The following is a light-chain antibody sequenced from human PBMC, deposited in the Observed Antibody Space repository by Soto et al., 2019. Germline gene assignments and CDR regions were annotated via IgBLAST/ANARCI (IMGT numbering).Light chain of an antibody. V-gene: IGKV1-27*01. Sequence: DIQMTQSPSSLSASVGDRVTITYRASQGIGDYLAWYQQKPGKAPKLLIYATSALQSGVPSRFSGSRSGTDFTLTISSLQPEDVATYYCQKYNSAPPTFGQGTKVDIK. J-gene: IGKJ1*01. CDR3: QKYNSAPPT. CDR2: ATS. CDR1: QGIGDY.